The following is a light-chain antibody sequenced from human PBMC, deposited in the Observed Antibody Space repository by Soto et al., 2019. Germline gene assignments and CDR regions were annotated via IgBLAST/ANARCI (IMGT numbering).Light chain of an antibody. CDR2: KVS. V-gene: IGKV2-24*01. CDR1: QSLVHSDGNTY. J-gene: IGKJ1*01. Sequence: DIVMTQTPLSSPVTLGHAASISCRSSQSLVHSDGNTYLSWFQQRPGQPPRLLIYKVSDRFSGVPDTFSGSGEGTDFTLTISSMEAEDVAVYYCMQATQSHWTFGQGTKVEIK. CDR3: MQATQSHWT.